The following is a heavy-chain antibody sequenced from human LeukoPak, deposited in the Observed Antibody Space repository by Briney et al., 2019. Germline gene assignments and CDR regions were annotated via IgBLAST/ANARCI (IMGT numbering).Heavy chain of an antibody. CDR1: GHTFTSYG. D-gene: IGHD3-3*01. CDR3: ARDLPTYYDFWSGYYTRNLDY. J-gene: IGHJ4*02. V-gene: IGHV1-18*01. Sequence: ASVKVSCKASGHTFTSYGISWVRQAPGQGLEWMGWISAYNGNTNYAQKLQGRATMTTDTSTSTAYMELRSLRSDDTAVYYCARDLPTYYDFWSGYYTRNLDYWGQGTLVTVSS. CDR2: ISAYNGNT.